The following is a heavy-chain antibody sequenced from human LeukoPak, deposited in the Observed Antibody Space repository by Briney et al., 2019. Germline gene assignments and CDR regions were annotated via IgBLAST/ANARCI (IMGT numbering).Heavy chain of an antibody. D-gene: IGHD6-19*01. J-gene: IGHJ4*02. CDR3: AKPISTGWSGARGNDY. V-gene: IGHV3-23*01. CDR2: ISGSGGTT. CDR1: RFTLNTYA. Sequence: GGSLRLSCAASRFTLNTYAMSWVRQAPGKGLEWVSAISGSGGTTSYADSVKGRFTISSDNSKNTLYLQMNSLRAEDTAVYYCAKPISTGWSGARGNDYWGQGTLVTVSS.